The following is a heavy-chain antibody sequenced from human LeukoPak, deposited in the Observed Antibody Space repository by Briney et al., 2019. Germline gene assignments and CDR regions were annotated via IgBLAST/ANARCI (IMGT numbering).Heavy chain of an antibody. V-gene: IGHV4-59*01. Sequence: PSETLSLTCTVSGGSISSYYWSWIRQPPGKGLEWIGYIYYSGSTNYSPSLKSRVTISVDTSKNQFSLKLSSVTAADTAVYYCARDRIAARLPYYYYYGMDVWGQGTTVTVSS. J-gene: IGHJ6*02. D-gene: IGHD6-6*01. CDR1: GGSISSYY. CDR2: IYYSGST. CDR3: ARDRIAARLPYYYYYGMDV.